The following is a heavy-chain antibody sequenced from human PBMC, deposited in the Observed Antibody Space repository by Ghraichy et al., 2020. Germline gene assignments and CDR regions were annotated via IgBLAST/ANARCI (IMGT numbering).Heavy chain of an antibody. CDR2: IRAYNGNT. CDR3: ARGRTVVTPLSY. V-gene: IGHV1-18*01. J-gene: IGHJ4*02. D-gene: IGHD4-23*01. CDR1: GYTFTSYG. Sequence: ASVKVSCKASGYTFTSYGISWVRQAPGQGLEWMGWIRAYNGNTNYAQKLQGRVIMTTDTSTSTAYMELRSLRSDDTAVYYCARGRTVVTPLSYWGQGTLVTCSS.